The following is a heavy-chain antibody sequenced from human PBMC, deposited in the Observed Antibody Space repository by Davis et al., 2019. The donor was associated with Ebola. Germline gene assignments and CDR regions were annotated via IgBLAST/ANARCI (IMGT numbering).Heavy chain of an antibody. Sequence: MPSETLSPTCTLPGGSISSYYWSWIRQPPGKGLEWTGYIYYSGSTNYNPSLKSRVTISVDTSKNQFSLKLSSVTAADTAVYYCARGARWGQGTLVTVSS. V-gene: IGHV4-59*01. CDR1: GGSISSYY. CDR3: ARGAR. J-gene: IGHJ4*02. D-gene: IGHD3-16*01. CDR2: IYYSGST.